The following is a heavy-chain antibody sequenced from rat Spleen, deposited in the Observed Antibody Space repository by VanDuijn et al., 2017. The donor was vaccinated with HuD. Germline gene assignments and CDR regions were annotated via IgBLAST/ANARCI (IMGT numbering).Heavy chain of an antibody. V-gene: IGHV5S10*01. Sequence: EVQLVESGGGLVQPGRSLKLSCAASGFTFSDYNMAWVRQAPKKGLEWVATIIYDGSRTYYRDSVKGRFTISRDNAKSTLYLQMDSLRSEDTATYYCATLLTTEGSGYYVMDAWGQGASVTVSS. J-gene: IGHJ4*01. CDR3: ATLLTTEGSGYYVMDA. CDR2: IIYDGSRT. D-gene: IGHD1-11*01. CDR1: GFTFSDYN.